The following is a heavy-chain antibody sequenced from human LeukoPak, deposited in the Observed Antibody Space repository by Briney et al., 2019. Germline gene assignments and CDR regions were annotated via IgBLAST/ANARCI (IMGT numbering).Heavy chain of an antibody. Sequence: GGSLRLSCAASGFTFSSYAMHWVRKAPGKGLEWVAVISYDGSNKYYADSVKGRFTISRDNSKNTLYLQMNSLRAEDTAVYYCARNCGGDCYPSDAAFDIWGQGTMVTVSS. CDR2: ISYDGSNK. CDR3: ARNCGGDCYPSDAAFDI. V-gene: IGHV3-30-3*01. J-gene: IGHJ3*02. D-gene: IGHD2-21*02. CDR1: GFTFSSYA.